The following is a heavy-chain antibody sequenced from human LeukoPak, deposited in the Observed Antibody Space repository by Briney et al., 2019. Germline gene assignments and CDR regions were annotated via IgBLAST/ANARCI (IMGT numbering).Heavy chain of an antibody. V-gene: IGHV4-31*03. CDR3: ARDRKFCSGGSCYSKGFDC. Sequence: SQTLSLTCTVSGGSISSGDYYWSWIRQHPGKGLEWIGSIYYSGSTFYNPSLKSRITISVETSKNQFSLKLNSVAAADTAVYYCARDRKFCSGGSCYSKGFDCWGQGTLVTVSS. D-gene: IGHD2-15*01. CDR1: GGSISSGDYY. CDR2: IYYSGST. J-gene: IGHJ4*02.